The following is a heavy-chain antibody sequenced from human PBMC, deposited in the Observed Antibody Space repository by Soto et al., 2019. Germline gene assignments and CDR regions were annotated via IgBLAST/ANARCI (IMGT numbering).Heavy chain of an antibody. V-gene: IGHV4-39*01. Sequence: SETLSLTCTVFGGSISSSSYYWGWIRQPPGKGLEWIGSIYYSGSTYYNPSLKSRVTISVDTSKNQFSLKLSSVTAADTAVYYCARSPMTTVTINYYYYYMDVWGKGTTVTVSS. CDR2: IYYSGST. D-gene: IGHD4-17*01. CDR1: GGSISSSSYY. CDR3: ARSPMTTVTINYYYYYMDV. J-gene: IGHJ6*03.